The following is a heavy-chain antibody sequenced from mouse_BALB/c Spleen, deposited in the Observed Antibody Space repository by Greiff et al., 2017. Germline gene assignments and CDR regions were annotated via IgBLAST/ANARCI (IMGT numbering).Heavy chain of an antibody. Sequence: EVKLQESGGGLVQPGGSLKLSCAASGFTFSSYAMSWVRQTPEKRLEWVASISSGGSTYYPDSVKGRFTISRDNARNILYLQMSSLRSEDTAMYYCARDYYGSSYYAMDYWGQGTSVTVSS. CDR2: ISSGGST. J-gene: IGHJ4*01. V-gene: IGHV5-6-5*01. CDR1: GFTFSSYA. D-gene: IGHD1-1*01. CDR3: ARDYYGSSYYAMDY.